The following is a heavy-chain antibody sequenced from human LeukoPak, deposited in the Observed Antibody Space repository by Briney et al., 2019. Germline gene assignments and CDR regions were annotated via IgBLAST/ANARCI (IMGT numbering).Heavy chain of an antibody. Sequence: GESLNISCKGSAYSFTSYWIGWVRQMPGKGLEWMGIIYPGDSDTRYSPSFQGQVTISAHKSISTAYLQWSSLKASDTAMYYCARNSGSYYSPNWFDPWGQGTLVTVSS. CDR1: AYSFTSYW. J-gene: IGHJ5*02. D-gene: IGHD3-10*01. CDR2: IYPGDSDT. V-gene: IGHV5-51*01. CDR3: ARNSGSYYSPNWFDP.